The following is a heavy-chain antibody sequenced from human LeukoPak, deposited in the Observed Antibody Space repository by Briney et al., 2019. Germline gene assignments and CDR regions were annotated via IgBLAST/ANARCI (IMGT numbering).Heavy chain of an antibody. CDR2: IYSGDST. J-gene: IGHJ6*03. V-gene: IGHV3-53*01. D-gene: IGHD3-10*01. CDR3: ARHGSITMVRGRLRYFYMDV. CDR1: GFTVSSNY. Sequence: HPGGSLRLSCAASGFTVSSNYMSWVRQAPGKGLEWVSVIYSGDSTYYADSVKGRFTISRDNSKNTLYLQMNSLRAEDTAVYYCARHGSITMVRGRLRYFYMDVWGKGTTVTISS.